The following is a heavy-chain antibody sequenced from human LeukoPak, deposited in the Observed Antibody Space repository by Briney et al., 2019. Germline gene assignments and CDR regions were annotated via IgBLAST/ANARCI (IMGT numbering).Heavy chain of an antibody. Sequence: SETLSLTCTVSGGSISSSDYYWGWIRQPPGKGLEWIASIYYRGNTYYNPSLKSRVTISIDTSKNQFSLKVTSVTAADRAMYYCARLQTTSRPGCYYYGMDVWGQGTTVTVSS. D-gene: IGHD4-11*01. J-gene: IGHJ6*02. CDR3: ARLQTTSRPGCYYYGMDV. CDR1: GGSISSSDYY. CDR2: IYYRGNT. V-gene: IGHV4-39*01.